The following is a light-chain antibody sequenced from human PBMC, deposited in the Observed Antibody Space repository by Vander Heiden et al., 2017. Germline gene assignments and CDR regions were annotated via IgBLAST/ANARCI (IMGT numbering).Light chain of an antibody. CDR2: KAS. Sequence: DIQMTQSPSTLSASVGDRVIITCRASQTIDGWLAWYQQKPGKAPKLIIYKASSLQSGVPSRFSGSGSGTEFTLTISSLQPDDFATYYCQQYNSWAFTFGPGTKVDIK. CDR1: QTIDGW. J-gene: IGKJ3*01. V-gene: IGKV1-5*03. CDR3: QQYNSWAFT.